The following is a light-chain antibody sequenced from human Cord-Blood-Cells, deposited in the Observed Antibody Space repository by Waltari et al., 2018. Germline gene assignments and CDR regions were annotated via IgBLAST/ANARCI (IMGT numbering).Light chain of an antibody. V-gene: IGKV3-15*01. Sequence: EIVMTQSPATLSVSPGERATLSCRASQSVSSNLAWYQQKPGQAPRILIYGASTRATGIPARFSGSGSGTEFTLTISSLQSEDFAVYYCQQYNNWPPLYTVGQGTKLEIK. CDR3: QQYNNWPPLYT. J-gene: IGKJ2*01. CDR2: GAS. CDR1: QSVSSN.